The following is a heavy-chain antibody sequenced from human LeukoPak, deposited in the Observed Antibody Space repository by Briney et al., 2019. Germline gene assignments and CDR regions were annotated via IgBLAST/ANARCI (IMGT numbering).Heavy chain of an antibody. CDR3: ARDPSSTGTHDAFDI. D-gene: IGHD2-2*01. J-gene: IGHJ3*02. Sequence: PGGSLRLSCAASGFTFSSYEMNWVRQAPGKGLEWVSVIYSGGSTYYADSVKGRFTISRDNSKNTLYLQMNSLRAEDTAVYYCARDPSSTGTHDAFDIWGQGTMVTVSS. V-gene: IGHV3-66*01. CDR2: IYSGGST. CDR1: GFTFSSYE.